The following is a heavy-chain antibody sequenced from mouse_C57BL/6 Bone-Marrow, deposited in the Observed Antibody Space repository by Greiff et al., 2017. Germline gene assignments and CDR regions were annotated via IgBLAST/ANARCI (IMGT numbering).Heavy chain of an antibody. CDR3: ARSYYYGSSYRFAY. CDR2: IYPGDGDT. J-gene: IGHJ3*01. D-gene: IGHD1-1*01. V-gene: IGHV1-82*01. Sequence: VQLQQSGPELVKPGASVKISCKASGYAFSSSWMNWVKQRPGKGLEWIGRIYPGDGDTNYNGKFKGKATLTADKSSSTAYMQLSSLTSEDSAVYFCARSYYYGSSYRFAYWGQGTLVTVSA. CDR1: GYAFSSSW.